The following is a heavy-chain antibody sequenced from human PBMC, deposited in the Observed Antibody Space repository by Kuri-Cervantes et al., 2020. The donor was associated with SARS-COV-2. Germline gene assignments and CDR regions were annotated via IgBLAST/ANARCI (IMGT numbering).Heavy chain of an antibody. V-gene: IGHV1-18*01. CDR1: GYTFTSYG. CDR2: ISAYNGNT. D-gene: IGHD2-2*01. J-gene: IGHJ6*03. CDR3: ARDFSGGQLLSGWSRQTYYYYYYMDV. Sequence: ASVKVSCKASGYTFTSYGSSWVRQAPGQGLEWMGWISAYNGNTNYAQKLQGRVTTTRDTSTSTVYMELSSLRSEDTAVYYCARDFSGGQLLSGWSRQTYYYYYYMDVWGKGTTVTVSS.